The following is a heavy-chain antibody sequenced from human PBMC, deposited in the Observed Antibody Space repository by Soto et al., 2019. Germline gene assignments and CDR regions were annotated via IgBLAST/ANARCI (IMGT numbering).Heavy chain of an antibody. J-gene: IGHJ4*02. Sequence: GGSLRLSCAASGFTFSSYSMNWVRQAPGKGLEWVSSISSSSSYIYYADSVKGRFTISRDNAKNSLYLQMNSLRAEDTAVYYCARSMEDGSGSYYNLYYFDYWGQRTLVTVSS. CDR2: ISSSSSYI. CDR3: ARSMEDGSGSYYNLYYFDY. V-gene: IGHV3-21*01. D-gene: IGHD3-10*01. CDR1: GFTFSSYS.